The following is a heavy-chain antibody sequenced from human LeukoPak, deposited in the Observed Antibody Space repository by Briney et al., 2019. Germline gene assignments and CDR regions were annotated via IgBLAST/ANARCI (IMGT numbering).Heavy chain of an antibody. CDR3: ARSVVVPAAIRYYYYMDV. Sequence: SVKVSCKASGGTFSSYAISWVRQAPGQGLEWMGGIIPIFGTANYAQKFQGRVTITADESTSTAYMELSSLRSEDTAVYYCARSVVVPAAIRYYYYMDVWGKGTTVTVSS. CDR2: IIPIFGTA. CDR1: GGTFSSYA. V-gene: IGHV1-69*13. D-gene: IGHD2-2*01. J-gene: IGHJ6*03.